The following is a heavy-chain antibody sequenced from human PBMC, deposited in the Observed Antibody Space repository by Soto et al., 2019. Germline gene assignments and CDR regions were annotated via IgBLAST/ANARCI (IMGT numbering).Heavy chain of an antibody. CDR2: IYYSGST. J-gene: IGHJ4*02. D-gene: IGHD2-2*01. CDR1: GGSISSSSYY. Sequence: SETLSLTCPVSGGSISSSSYYWGWIRQPPGKGLEWIGSIYYSGSTYYNPSLKSRVTISVDTSKNQFSLKLSSVTAADTAVYYCARQDGDIVVVPAALFDYWGQGTLVTVSS. CDR3: ARQDGDIVVVPAALFDY. V-gene: IGHV4-39*01.